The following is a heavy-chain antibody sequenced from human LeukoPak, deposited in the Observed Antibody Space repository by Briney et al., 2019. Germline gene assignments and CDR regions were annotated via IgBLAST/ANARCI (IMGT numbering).Heavy chain of an antibody. D-gene: IGHD3-22*01. CDR1: GGSISSSSYY. V-gene: IGHV4-39*01. CDR3: ATGDTYYYDSSGSNNWFDP. Sequence: SETLSLTCTVSGGSISSSSYYWGWIRQPPGKGLEWIGSIYYSGSTYYNPSLKSRVTISVDTSKNQFSLKLNSVTAADTAVYYCATGDTYYYDSSGSNNWFDPWGQGTLVTVSS. CDR2: IYYSGST. J-gene: IGHJ5*02.